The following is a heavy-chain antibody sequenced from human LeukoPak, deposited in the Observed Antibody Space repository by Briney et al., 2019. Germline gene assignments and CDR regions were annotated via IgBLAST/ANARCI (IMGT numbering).Heavy chain of an antibody. CDR3: AKVDVLRYFDWLSRRRYYGMDV. Sequence: GGSLRLSCAVSGFIFSSYEMNWVRQAPGKGLEWVSYISSSGSAIYYADSVKGRFTISRDNARNSLFLQMNSLRAEDTAVYYCAKVDVLRYFDWLSRRRYYGMDVWGQGTTVTVSS. CDR2: ISSSGSAI. V-gene: IGHV3-48*03. J-gene: IGHJ6*02. D-gene: IGHD3-9*01. CDR1: GFIFSSYE.